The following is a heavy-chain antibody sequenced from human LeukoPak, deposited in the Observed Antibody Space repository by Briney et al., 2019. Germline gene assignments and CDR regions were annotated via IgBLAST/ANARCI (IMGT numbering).Heavy chain of an antibody. J-gene: IGHJ4*02. V-gene: IGHV3-7*01. CDR3: ARLDCSGGSCFSGFDY. Sequence: GGSLRRSCAVSGFTFSSYWMGWVREAPGKGLEWVANIRPDGSEGFYVDSLKGRFTISRDNAKNSLYLQMNSLRAEDTAVYYCARLDCSGGSCFSGFDYWGQGTLVTVSS. CDR2: IRPDGSEG. D-gene: IGHD2-15*01. CDR1: GFTFSSYW.